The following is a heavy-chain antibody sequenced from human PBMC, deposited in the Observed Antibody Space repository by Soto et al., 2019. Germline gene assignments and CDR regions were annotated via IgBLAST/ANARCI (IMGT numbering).Heavy chain of an antibody. J-gene: IGHJ3*02. CDR2: IYYRGTN. V-gene: IGHV4-31*03. CDR1: GGSISSGGYY. Sequence: QVQLQESGPGLVKPSQTLSLTCTVSGGSISSGGYYWSWIRQQPGKGLEWIGYIYYRGTNFYNPSLKWRVTISGDTSKNQCSQKLSSVAAADTAVYYCARRPYGYPGEPDAFDICGQGTMVTVSS. D-gene: IGHD5-12*01. CDR3: ARRPYGYPGEPDAFDI.